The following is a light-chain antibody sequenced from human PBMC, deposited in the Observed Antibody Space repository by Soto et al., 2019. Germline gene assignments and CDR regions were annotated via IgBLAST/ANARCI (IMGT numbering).Light chain of an antibody. J-gene: IGLJ3*02. V-gene: IGLV1-44*01. Sequence: QSVLTQPPSASATPGQRVTISCSGSSSNIGSNTVNWYQQLPGTAPKLLIYKNNQRPSGVPDRFSGSKSGTSAFLAISGLQSEDEADYYCAAWDDSLNGRVFGGGTKLTVL. CDR1: SSNIGSNT. CDR2: KNN. CDR3: AAWDDSLNGRV.